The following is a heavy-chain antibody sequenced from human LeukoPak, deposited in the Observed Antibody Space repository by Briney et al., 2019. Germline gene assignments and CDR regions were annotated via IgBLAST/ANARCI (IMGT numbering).Heavy chain of an antibody. CDR3: ARDGSGHWLDP. J-gene: IGHJ5*02. V-gene: IGHV1-18*04. D-gene: IGHD6-25*01. CDR1: GYTFNTYG. CDR2: INAYNGDT. Sequence: PLASVKVSCKASGYTFNTYGISWVRQAPGKGLEWMGWINAYNGDTNHAQKFQGRVTMTTDTSTTTAYMELGSLRSDDTAVYYCARDGSGHWLDPWGQGTLVTVSS.